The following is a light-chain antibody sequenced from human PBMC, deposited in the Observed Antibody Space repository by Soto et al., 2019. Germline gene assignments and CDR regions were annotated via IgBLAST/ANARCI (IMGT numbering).Light chain of an antibody. CDR2: GVS. CDR3: QQYGSAPLIT. Sequence: EIVWTQSPATLSSSPGERATLSCTASQSVSSYLAWYQQKPGQAPKFLIYGVSSRATGIPDRFSGSGSGTDFTLTISRLEPEDFAVYHCQQYGSAPLITFGQGTRLEIK. CDR1: QSVSSY. V-gene: IGKV3-20*01. J-gene: IGKJ5*01.